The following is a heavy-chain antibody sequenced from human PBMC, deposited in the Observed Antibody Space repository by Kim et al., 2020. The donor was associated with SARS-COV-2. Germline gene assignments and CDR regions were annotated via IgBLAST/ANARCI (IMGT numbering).Heavy chain of an antibody. J-gene: IGHJ4*02. CDR1: GGSIRSGGYY. V-gene: IGHV4-31*03. Sequence: SETLSLTCTVSGGSIRSGGYYWSWIRQHPGKDLEWIGYTYYNGRTYYNPSLKSRVAISADTSKNQFSLKLSSVTAADTAVYYCARVPYSGNQYAFFDFWGRGTLVTVSS. CDR2: TYYNGRT. CDR3: ARVPYSGNQYAFFDF. D-gene: IGHD1-26*01.